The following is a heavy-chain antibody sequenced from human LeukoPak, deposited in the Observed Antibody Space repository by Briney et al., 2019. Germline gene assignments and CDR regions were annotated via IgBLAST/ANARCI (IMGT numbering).Heavy chain of an antibody. CDR1: GFTFSSYA. Sequence: GGSLRLSCAASGFTFSSYAMSWVRQAPGRGLEWVSAISGSGGSTYYADSVKGRFTISRDNSKNTLYLQMNSLRAEDTAVYYCAKADTGSSGWYSRAWFFDYWGQGTLVTVSS. D-gene: IGHD6-19*01. CDR3: AKADTGSSGWYSRAWFFDY. J-gene: IGHJ4*02. V-gene: IGHV3-23*01. CDR2: ISGSGGST.